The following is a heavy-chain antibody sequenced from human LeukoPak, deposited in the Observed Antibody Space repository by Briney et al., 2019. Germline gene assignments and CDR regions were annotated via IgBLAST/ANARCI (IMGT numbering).Heavy chain of an antibody. CDR2: ISSISYYI. V-gene: IGHV3-21*01. CDR3: ARVYGAKNDFWNGHFLINALESVDY. D-gene: IGHD3-3*01. CDR1: GFTFSSYS. Sequence: GGSLRLSCAASGFTFSSYSTNSVRQAPGKGLEWVSSISSISYYIYYADSVKGRFTISRDNAKNSLYLQMNSLRAEDTAVYYCARVYGAKNDFWNGHFLINALESVDYWGQGTLVTVSS. J-gene: IGHJ4*02.